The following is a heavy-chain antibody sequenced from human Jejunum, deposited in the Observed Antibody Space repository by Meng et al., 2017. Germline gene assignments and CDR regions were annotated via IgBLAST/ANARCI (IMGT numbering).Heavy chain of an antibody. V-gene: IGHV3-66*02. D-gene: IGHD1-26*01. CDR3: ARVGSRQDDAFDI. CDR2: ISVDGNT. CDR1: GFTVSSTY. J-gene: IGHJ3*02. Sequence: GESLKISCTASGFTVSSTYMNWVRQAPGKGLEWVSVISVDGNTYYADSVKGRFSISRDISQNTLYLQMNSLRVEDTALYYYARVGSRQDDAFDIWGQGTMVTVSS.